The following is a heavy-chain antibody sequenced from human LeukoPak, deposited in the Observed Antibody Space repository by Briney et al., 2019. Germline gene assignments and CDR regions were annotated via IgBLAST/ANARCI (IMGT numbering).Heavy chain of an antibody. Sequence: SETLSLTCTVSGYSISSGYYWGWIRQPPGKGLEWIGSIYHSGSTYYNPSLKSRVTISVDTSKNQFSLKLSSVTAADTAVYYCAREAIWGVIVYDYWGQGTLVTVSS. CDR1: GYSISSGYY. J-gene: IGHJ4*02. V-gene: IGHV4-38-2*02. CDR2: IYHSGST. CDR3: AREAIWGVIVYDY. D-gene: IGHD3-16*02.